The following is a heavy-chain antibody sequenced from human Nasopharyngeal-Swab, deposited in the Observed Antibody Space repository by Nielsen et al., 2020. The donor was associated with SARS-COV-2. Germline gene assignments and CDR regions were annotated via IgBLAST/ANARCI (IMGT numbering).Heavy chain of an antibody. CDR2: IKQDGSEK. CDR1: GFTFSSYE. CDR3: ARDLHCSGGSCYSYGMDV. V-gene: IGHV3-7*01. J-gene: IGHJ6*02. D-gene: IGHD2-15*01. Sequence: ESLKISCAASGFTFSSYEMNWVRQAPGKGLEWVVNIKQDGSEKYYVDSVKGRFTISRDNAKNSLYLQMNSLRAEDTAVYYCARDLHCSGGSCYSYGMDVWGQGTTVTVSS.